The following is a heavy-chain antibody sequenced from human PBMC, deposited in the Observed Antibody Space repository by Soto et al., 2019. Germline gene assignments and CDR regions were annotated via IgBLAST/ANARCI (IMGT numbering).Heavy chain of an antibody. J-gene: IGHJ5*02. CDR2: IWYDGSNK. Sequence: VQLVESGGGVVHPGRSLRLSCAASGFNFSNCSMQWVRQAPGKGLEWGAHIWYDGSNKYYADSVKGRFTISRDNSKNTLYLQMDSLRPDDTAVYYCASASGATVSWGQGTLVTV. D-gene: IGHD3-10*01. CDR1: GFNFSNCS. V-gene: IGHV3-33*01. CDR3: ASASGATVS.